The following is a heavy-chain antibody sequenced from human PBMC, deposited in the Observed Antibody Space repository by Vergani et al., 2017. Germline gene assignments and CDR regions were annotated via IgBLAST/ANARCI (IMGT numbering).Heavy chain of an antibody. V-gene: IGHV3-66*02. Sequence: EVQLVESGGGLVPPGRSLRLSCAASGFTVSSNYMSWVRQAPGKGLEWVSVIYSGGSTYYADSVKGRFTISRDNSKNTLYLQMNSLRAEDTAVYYCVRLPRGPWNFDLWGRGTLITVSS. CDR2: IYSGGST. J-gene: IGHJ2*01. CDR1: GFTVSSNY. CDR3: VRLPRGPWNFDL.